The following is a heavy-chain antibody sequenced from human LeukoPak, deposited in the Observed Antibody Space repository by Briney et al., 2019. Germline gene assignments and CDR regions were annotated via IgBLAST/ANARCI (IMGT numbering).Heavy chain of an antibody. Sequence: PGGSLRLSCAASGFTFSSYAMSWVREAPGKGLGWVSGINTSGGSTAFAASLKGRFTISRDNPKNTLYMQMNSLRAEDTALYYCAIMHPYYDGNGYWVQWGQGTLVTVSS. V-gene: IGHV3-23*01. CDR1: GFTFSSYA. D-gene: IGHD3-22*01. J-gene: IGHJ4*02. CDR3: AIMHPYYDGNGYWVQ. CDR2: INTSGGST.